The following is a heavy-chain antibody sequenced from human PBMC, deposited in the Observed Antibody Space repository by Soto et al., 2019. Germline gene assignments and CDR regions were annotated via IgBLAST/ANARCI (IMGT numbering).Heavy chain of an antibody. CDR1: GYNFAGYW. J-gene: IGHJ4*02. CDR3: ERGGVSTRTFDY. D-gene: IGHD3-3*01. CDR2: IYPSDSDT. V-gene: IGHV5-51*01. Sequence: GESLKISCKGSGYNFAGYWIAWVRQMPGKGLELMGIIYPSDSDTRYRPSFQGQVTISADKSISSAYLQWSSLGASDTAMYYCERGGVSTRTFDYWGQGTPVTVSS.